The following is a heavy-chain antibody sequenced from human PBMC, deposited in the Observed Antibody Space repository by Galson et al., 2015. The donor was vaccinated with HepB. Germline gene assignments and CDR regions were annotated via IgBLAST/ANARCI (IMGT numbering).Heavy chain of an antibody. CDR2: ISSSSSYI. V-gene: IGHV3-21*01. D-gene: IGHD3-3*01. J-gene: IGHJ6*02. CDR1: GFSFRNSG. CDR3: ARRMDDIWSGYYSYYYYYGMEV. Sequence: SLRLSCAASGFSFRNSGMNWVRQAPGKGLEWVSSISSSSSYIYYADSVRGRFTISRDNAKNSLSLQMNNLRVEDTAVYYCARRMDDIWSGYYSYYYYYGMEVWGQGTTVTVSS.